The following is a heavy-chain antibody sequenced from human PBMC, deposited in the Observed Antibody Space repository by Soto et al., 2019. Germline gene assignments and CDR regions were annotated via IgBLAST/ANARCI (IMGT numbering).Heavy chain of an antibody. CDR2: IVSSSAYT. J-gene: IGHJ4*02. CDR3: ARLRASSWYMGGYLDY. D-gene: IGHD6-13*01. CDR1: GFTFSDYF. V-gene: IGHV3-11*06. Sequence: QVQLVESGGDLVKPGGSLRLSCAASGFTFSDYFMSWLRQAPGKGLEYVSYIVSSSAYTNYADSVKGRFTISRDNAKNSMYLEMNSLRVEDTAVYYCARLRASSWYMGGYLDYWGQGTLVTVSS.